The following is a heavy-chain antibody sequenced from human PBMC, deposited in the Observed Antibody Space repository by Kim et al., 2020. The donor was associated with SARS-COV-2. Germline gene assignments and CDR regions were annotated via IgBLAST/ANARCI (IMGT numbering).Heavy chain of an antibody. D-gene: IGHD3-22*01. Sequence: SETLSLTCTVSGGSISSYYWSWIRQPAGKGLEWIGRIYTSGSTNYNPSLKSRVTMSVDTSKNQFSLKLSSVTAADTAVYYCARGHTKPSDSSGYNNWFDPWGQGTLVTVSS. V-gene: IGHV4-4*07. J-gene: IGHJ5*02. CDR3: ARGHTKPSDSSGYNNWFDP. CDR2: IYTSGST. CDR1: GGSISSYY.